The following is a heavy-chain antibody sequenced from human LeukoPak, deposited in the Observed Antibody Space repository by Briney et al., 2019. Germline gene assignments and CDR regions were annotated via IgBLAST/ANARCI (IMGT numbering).Heavy chain of an antibody. CDR2: ISYDGSNK. D-gene: IGHD5-12*01. Sequence: GGSLRLSCAASGFTFSSYAMHWVRQAPGKGLEWVAVISYDGSNKYYADSVKGRFTISRDNSKNTLYLQMNSLRAEDTAVYYCASDRAPERGYSGYDPDYWGQGTLVTVSS. J-gene: IGHJ4*02. CDR3: ASDRAPERGYSGYDPDY. V-gene: IGHV3-30*04. CDR1: GFTFSSYA.